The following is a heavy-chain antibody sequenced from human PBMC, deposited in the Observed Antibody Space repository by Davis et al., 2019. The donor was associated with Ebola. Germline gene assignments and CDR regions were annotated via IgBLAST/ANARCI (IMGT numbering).Heavy chain of an antibody. CDR3: TTPGGQDSGYDVFDI. V-gene: IGHV1-46*03. D-gene: IGHD5-12*01. CDR2: INPNDGRT. J-gene: IGHJ3*02. Sequence: SVPVSCMPSRYTFPNYYMHWVRQPPGQGLEWMGMINPNDGRTIYAQKFQGRVTVTRDTSTTTVYMDLSSLRSEDTALYYCTTPGGQDSGYDVFDIWGQGTMVTVSS. CDR1: RYTFPNYY.